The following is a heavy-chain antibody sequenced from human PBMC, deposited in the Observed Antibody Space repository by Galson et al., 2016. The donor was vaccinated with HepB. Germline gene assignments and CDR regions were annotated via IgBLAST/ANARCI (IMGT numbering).Heavy chain of an antibody. V-gene: IGHV1-3*01. Sequence: SVKVSCKASGYTFTNYAMHWVRQAPGQRLEWMGWINAGNGNTKYSQKFQGRVTITRDTSASTAYMELSSLRSEDTAVYYCVRDHYDSSGYPYNWFDLWGRGTLVTVS. D-gene: IGHD3-22*01. J-gene: IGHJ5*02. CDR1: GYTFTNYA. CDR2: INAGNGNT. CDR3: VRDHYDSSGYPYNWFDL.